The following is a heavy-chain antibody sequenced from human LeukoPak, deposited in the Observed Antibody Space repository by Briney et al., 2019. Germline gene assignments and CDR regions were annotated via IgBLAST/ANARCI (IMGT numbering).Heavy chain of an antibody. CDR3: ARVPDILTGYYYYYYGMDV. Sequence: ASVKVSCKASGYTFTGYYMHWVRQAPGQGLEWMGRINPNSGGANYAQKFQGRVTMTRDTSISTAYMELSRLRSDDTAVYYCARVPDILTGYYYYYYGMDVWGQGTTVTVSS. CDR2: INPNSGGA. D-gene: IGHD3-9*01. CDR1: GYTFTGYY. V-gene: IGHV1-2*06. J-gene: IGHJ6*02.